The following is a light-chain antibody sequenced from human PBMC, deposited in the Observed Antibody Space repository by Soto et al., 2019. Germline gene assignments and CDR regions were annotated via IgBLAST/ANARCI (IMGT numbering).Light chain of an antibody. Sequence: DIQMTQSPSTLSGSVGDSVTITCRASQTISSWLAWYQQNPGKAPKLLIYKASTLKSGVPSRFSGSGSGTEFTLTISSLQPDDFATYYCQHYNSYSEAFGQGTKVDIK. CDR1: QTISSW. J-gene: IGKJ1*01. V-gene: IGKV1-5*03. CDR3: QHYNSYSEA. CDR2: KAS.